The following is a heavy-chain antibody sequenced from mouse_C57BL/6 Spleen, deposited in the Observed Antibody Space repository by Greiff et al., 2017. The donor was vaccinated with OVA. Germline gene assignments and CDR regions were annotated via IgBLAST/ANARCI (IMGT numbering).Heavy chain of an antibody. J-gene: IGHJ1*03. CDR3: ASSSYDWYFDV. CDR2: IYPSDSET. V-gene: IGHV1-61*01. D-gene: IGHD1-1*01. Sequence: VKQRPGQGLEWIGNIYPSDSETHYNQKFKDKATLTVDKSSSTAYMQLSSLTSEDSAVYYCASSSYDWYFDVWGTGTTVTVSS.